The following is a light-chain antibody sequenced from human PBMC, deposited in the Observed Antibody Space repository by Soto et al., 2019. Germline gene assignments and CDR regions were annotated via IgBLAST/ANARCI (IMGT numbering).Light chain of an antibody. J-gene: IGLJ2*01. Sequence: SYELTQPPSVSVAPGQTARITCGGNNLGSKNGHWYQQKPGQAPALVVYDDRGRPSGIPERLSGSNSGNTATLTISRVEAGDEADYYCQVWDSSSDHVVFGGGTKLTVL. CDR1: NLGSKN. CDR3: QVWDSSSDHVV. CDR2: DDR. V-gene: IGLV3-21*02.